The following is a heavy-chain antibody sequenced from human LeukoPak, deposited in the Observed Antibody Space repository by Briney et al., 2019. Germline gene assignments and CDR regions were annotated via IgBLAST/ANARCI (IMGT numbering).Heavy chain of an antibody. D-gene: IGHD3/OR15-3a*01. J-gene: IGHJ2*01. V-gene: IGHV4-39*01. CDR1: GGSISSSSYY. CDR3: ARRVLRTDWYFDL. CDR2: IYDSGST. Sequence: SETLSLTCTVSGGSISSSSYYWGWIRQPPGKGLEWSVSIYDSGSTYYNPSLKSRVTISVDTSKNQFSLKLSSVTAADTAVYYCARRVLRTDWYFDLWGRGTLVTVSS.